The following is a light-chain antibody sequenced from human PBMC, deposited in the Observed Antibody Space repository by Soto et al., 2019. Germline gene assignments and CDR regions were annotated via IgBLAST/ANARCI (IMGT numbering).Light chain of an antibody. Sequence: EIVLTQSPGTLSLSPGERATLSCRASQSLSSNYLAWYQQKPGQAPRLLIYGASSSATGIPNRFSGSGSGTDFTLTISRLEPDDFEVYCCQQYEGSPVTFGGGTKVEIK. CDR3: QQYEGSPVT. J-gene: IGKJ4*01. V-gene: IGKV3-20*01. CDR1: QSLSSNY. CDR2: GAS.